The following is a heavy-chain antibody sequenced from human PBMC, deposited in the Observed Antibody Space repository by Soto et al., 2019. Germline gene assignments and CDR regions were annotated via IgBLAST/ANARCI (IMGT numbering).Heavy chain of an antibody. CDR1: GFTFSSYA. J-gene: IGHJ6*02. V-gene: IGHV3-30-3*01. CDR2: ISYDGSNK. CDR3: ARDVKTSRFDSMDV. Sequence: QVQLVESGGGVVQPGRSLRLSCAASGFTFSSYAMHWVRQAPGKGLEWVAVISYDGSNKYYADSVKGRFTISRDNSKNTLYLQMNSLRAEDTAVYYCARDVKTSRFDSMDVWGQGTTVTVSS. D-gene: IGHD3-3*01.